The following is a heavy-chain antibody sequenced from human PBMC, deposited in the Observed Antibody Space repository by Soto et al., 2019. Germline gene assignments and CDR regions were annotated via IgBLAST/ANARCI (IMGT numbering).Heavy chain of an antibody. J-gene: IGHJ4*02. Sequence: ASVKVSCKISGYTFTDHYIHWLRQAPGKGPEWMAFIDPNDGEAVYADRLQDRVTLTADTSLDTVFMEVSSLRSEDTALYYCASDLQCHMAPAFWGQGTQVTVSS. D-gene: IGHD4-4*01. CDR2: IDPNDGEA. V-gene: IGHV1-69-2*01. CDR1: GYTFTDHY. CDR3: ASDLQCHMAPAF.